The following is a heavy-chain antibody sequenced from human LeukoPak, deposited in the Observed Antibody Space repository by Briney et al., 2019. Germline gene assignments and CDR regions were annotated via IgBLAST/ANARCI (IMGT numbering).Heavy chain of an antibody. Sequence: SETLSLTCTVPGGSISSYYWSWFPQPPGKGLEWFGYTYYSGSTNYNPSLKSRVTISVETSKHQFSLKLSSVTAADTAVYYCATRESGSYGGGAFDIWGQGTMVTVSS. CDR3: ATRESGSYGGGAFDI. CDR2: TYYSGST. CDR1: GGSISSYY. J-gene: IGHJ3*02. D-gene: IGHD1-26*01. V-gene: IGHV4-59*01.